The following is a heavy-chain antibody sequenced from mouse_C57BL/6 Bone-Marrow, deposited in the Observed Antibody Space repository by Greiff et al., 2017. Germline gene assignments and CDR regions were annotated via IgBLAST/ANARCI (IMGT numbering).Heavy chain of an antibody. J-gene: IGHJ2*01. V-gene: IGHV1-54*01. CDR2: INPGSGGT. CDR3: ARDYRGYFDY. Sequence: QVQLQQSGAELVRPGTSVKVSCKASGYAFTNYLIEWVKQRPGQGLEWIGVINPGSGGTNYNEKFKGKATLTADKSSSTAYVQLSSLTSEDSAVYVCARDYRGYFDYWGQGTTLTVSS. D-gene: IGHD2-14*01. CDR1: GYAFTNYL.